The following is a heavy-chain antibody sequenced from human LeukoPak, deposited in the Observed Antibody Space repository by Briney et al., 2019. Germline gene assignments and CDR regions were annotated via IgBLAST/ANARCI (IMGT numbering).Heavy chain of an antibody. J-gene: IGHJ4*02. V-gene: IGHV1-18*01. CDR2: ISAYNGNT. CDR1: GYTFTSYG. Sequence: ASVKVSCKASGYTFTSYGISWVRQAPGQGLEWMGWISAYNGNTNYAQKLQGRVTMTTDTSTSTAYMELRSLRSDDTAVYYCARDAPSYQPLPYDYWGQGTLVTVSS. CDR3: ARDAPSYQPLPYDY. D-gene: IGHD2-2*01.